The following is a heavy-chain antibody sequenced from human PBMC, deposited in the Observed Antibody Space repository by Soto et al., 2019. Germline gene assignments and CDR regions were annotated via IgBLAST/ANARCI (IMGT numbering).Heavy chain of an antibody. CDR3: ATADTIDAFDI. Sequence: GASVKVSCKASGYTFTGYYMHWVRQAPGQGLEWMGWINPSSGGTNYAQKFQGRVTMTRDTSVSTAYMELSRLRSDDTAVYYCATADTIDAFDIWGQGTMVTVSS. D-gene: IGHD3-10*01. CDR2: INPSSGGT. CDR1: GYTFTGYY. J-gene: IGHJ3*02. V-gene: IGHV1-2*02.